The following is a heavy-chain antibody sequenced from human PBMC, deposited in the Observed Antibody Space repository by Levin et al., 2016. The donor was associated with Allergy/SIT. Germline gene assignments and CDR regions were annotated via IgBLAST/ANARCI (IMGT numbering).Heavy chain of an antibody. Sequence: SETLSLTCTVSGGSISSSSYYWGWIRQPPGKGLEWIGSIYYSGSTNYNPSLKSRVTISVDTSKNQFSLKLSSVTAADTAVYYCALSVVVAATDAFDIWGQGTMVTVSS. CDR2: IYYSGST. CDR3: ALSVVVAATDAFDI. CDR1: GGSISSSSYY. D-gene: IGHD2-15*01. V-gene: IGHV4-39*07. J-gene: IGHJ3*02.